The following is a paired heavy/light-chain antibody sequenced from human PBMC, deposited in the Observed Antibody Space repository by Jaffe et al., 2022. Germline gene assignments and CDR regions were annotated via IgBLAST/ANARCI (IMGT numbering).Light chain of an antibody. CDR2: AAS. V-gene: IGKV1-39*01. J-gene: IGKJ4*01. Sequence: DIQMTQSPSSLSASVGDRVTITCRASQSIDNYLNWYQQKSGKAPKLLIYAASSLQSGVPSRFSGSGSGTDFTLTISSLQPEDFATYYCQHSYSNPLAFGGGTRVEIK. CDR1: QSIDNY. CDR3: QHSYSNPLA.
Heavy chain of an antibody. Sequence: QVQLVQSGAEVKKPGASVKVSCKASGYTFTGYYMNWVRQAPGQGLEWMGRINPNSGGTDYAQRFQGRVTMTRDTSISTAYMELSRLTSDDTAVYYCAREVNYYGSGTYYNPLAYWGQGTLVAVSS. CDR3: AREVNYYGSGTYYNPLAY. D-gene: IGHD3-10*01. CDR1: GYTFTGYY. J-gene: IGHJ4*02. V-gene: IGHV1-2*06. CDR2: INPNSGGT.